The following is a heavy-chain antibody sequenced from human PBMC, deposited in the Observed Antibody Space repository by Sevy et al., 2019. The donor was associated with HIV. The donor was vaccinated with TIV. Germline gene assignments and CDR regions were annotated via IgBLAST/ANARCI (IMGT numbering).Heavy chain of an antibody. CDR1: GFTFTAYA. CDR2: IYSGGRT. Sequence: GGSLRLSCAASGFTFTAYAMSWVRQAPGKGLECVSVIYSGGRTHYADSVKGRFTISRDNPKNTVHLQMNSLRVEDTAVYFCARISDSTAYPDAFDIWGHGTMVTVSS. J-gene: IGHJ3*02. CDR3: ARISDSTAYPDAFDI. V-gene: IGHV3-53*01. D-gene: IGHD3-16*01.